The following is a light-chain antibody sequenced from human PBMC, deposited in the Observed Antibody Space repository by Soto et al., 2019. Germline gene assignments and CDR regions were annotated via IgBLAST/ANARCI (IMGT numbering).Light chain of an antibody. Sequence: EVVMTQSPATLSVSPGERATLSCRASQSVGSNLAWYQQKPGQPPRLLIYAASTRATGVPDRFSGGESGTEFTLTISSLQSEDVAVYFCQQYNDWPRTFGGGTRVEIK. CDR3: QQYNDWPRT. J-gene: IGKJ4*01. CDR2: AAS. CDR1: QSVGSN. V-gene: IGKV3-15*01.